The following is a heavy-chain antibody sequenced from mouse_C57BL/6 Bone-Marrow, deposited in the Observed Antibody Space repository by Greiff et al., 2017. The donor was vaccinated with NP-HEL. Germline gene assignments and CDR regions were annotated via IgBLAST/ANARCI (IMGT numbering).Heavy chain of an antibody. D-gene: IGHD3-2*02. J-gene: IGHJ2*01. CDR1: GYAFTNYL. CDR3: ARWDSSGSFDY. Sequence: VQLQQSGAELVRPGTSVKVSCKASGYAFTNYLIEWVKQRPGQGLEWIGVINPGSGGTNYNEKFKGKATLTADKSSSTAYMQLSSLTSEDSAVYFCARWDSSGSFDYWGQGTTLTVSS. CDR2: INPGSGGT. V-gene: IGHV1-54*01.